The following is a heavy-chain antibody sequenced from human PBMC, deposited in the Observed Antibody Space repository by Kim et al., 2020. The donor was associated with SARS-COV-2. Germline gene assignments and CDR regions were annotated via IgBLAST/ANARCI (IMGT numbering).Heavy chain of an antibody. Sequence: GGSLRLSCAASGFTFSSYGMHWVRQAPGKGLEWVAVISYDGSNKYYADSVKGRFTISRDNSKNTLYLQMNSLRAEDTAVYYCAKDPKLERESHWGQGTM. CDR3: AKDPKLERESH. CDR1: GFTFSSYG. CDR2: ISYDGSNK. D-gene: IGHD1-1*01. J-gene: IGHJ3*01. V-gene: IGHV3-30*18.